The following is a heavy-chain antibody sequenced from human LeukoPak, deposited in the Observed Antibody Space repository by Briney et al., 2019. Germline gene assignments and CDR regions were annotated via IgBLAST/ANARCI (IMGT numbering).Heavy chain of an antibody. CDR2: INHSGST. Sequence: GSLRLSCAASGFTFSSYAMSWIRQPPGKGLEWIGEINHSGSTNYNPSLKSRVTISVDTSKNQFSLKLSSVTAADTAVYYCVRGSRVRIRITIFGVGYHMDVWGKGTTVTVSS. CDR3: VRGSRVRIRITIFGVGYHMDV. J-gene: IGHJ6*03. V-gene: IGHV4-34*01. D-gene: IGHD3-3*01. CDR1: GFTFSSYA.